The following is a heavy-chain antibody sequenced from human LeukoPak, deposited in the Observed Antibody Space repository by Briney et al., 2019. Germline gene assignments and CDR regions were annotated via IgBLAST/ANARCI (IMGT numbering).Heavy chain of an antibody. CDR2: IYPGDSDT. J-gene: IGHJ4*02. CDR1: GYSFTSYW. Sequence: GESLQISCQGSGYSFTSYWIGWVRPMPGKGLEWMGIIYPGDSDTRYSPSFQGQVTISADKSISTAYLQWSSLKASDTAMYSCARATYYYDSSGYPADYWGQGTLVTVSS. V-gene: IGHV5-51*01. CDR3: ARATYYYDSSGYPADY. D-gene: IGHD3-22*01.